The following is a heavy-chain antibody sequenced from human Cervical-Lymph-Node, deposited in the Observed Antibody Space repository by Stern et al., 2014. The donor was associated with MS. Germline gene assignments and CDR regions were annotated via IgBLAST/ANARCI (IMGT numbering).Heavy chain of an antibody. J-gene: IGHJ4*02. CDR2: IIPISGVA. Sequence: QVQLVQSGAEVKKPGSSVKVSCKASGGTFSRFDFSWVRQAPGQGLEWMGGIIPISGVAQYAQKFQGRVTVTADEPTSTAYMELRSLRIEDTAVYFCARDRGSGSYWMADWGLGTLVTVSS. CDR3: ARDRGSGSYWMAD. V-gene: IGHV1-69*01. D-gene: IGHD3-10*01. CDR1: GGTFSRFD.